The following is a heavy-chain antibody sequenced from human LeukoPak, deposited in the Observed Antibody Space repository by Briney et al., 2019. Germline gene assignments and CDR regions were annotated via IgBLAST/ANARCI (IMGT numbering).Heavy chain of an antibody. Sequence: SETLSLTCAVYGGSFSGYYWSWIRQPPGKGLEWIGEINHSGSTNYNPSLKSRVTISVDTSKNQFSLKLSSVTAADTAVYYCARGTSYGGFDYWGQGTLVTVSS. V-gene: IGHV4-34*01. CDR2: INHSGST. CDR1: GGSFSGYY. J-gene: IGHJ4*02. CDR3: ARGTSYGGFDY. D-gene: IGHD1-26*01.